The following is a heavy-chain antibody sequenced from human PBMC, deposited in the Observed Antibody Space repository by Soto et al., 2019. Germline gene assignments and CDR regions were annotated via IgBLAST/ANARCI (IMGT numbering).Heavy chain of an antibody. CDR1: GGTFSSYA. D-gene: IGHD3-9*01. Sequence: ASVKVSCKASGGTFSSYAISWVRQAPGQGLEWMGGIIPIFGTANYAQKFQGRVTMTRDTSTSTVYMELSSLRSEDTAVYYCARLGGFDWSSDYWGQGTLVTVS. CDR2: IIPIFGTA. V-gene: IGHV1-69*05. J-gene: IGHJ4*02. CDR3: ARLGGFDWSSDY.